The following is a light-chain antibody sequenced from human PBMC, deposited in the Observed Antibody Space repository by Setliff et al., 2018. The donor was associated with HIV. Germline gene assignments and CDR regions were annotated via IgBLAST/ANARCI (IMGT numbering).Light chain of an antibody. Sequence: QSALTQPPSASGPPGQSVTISCTGSSSDIGGYKFVSWYQQHPGKAPKLMIYEVNKRPSGVPDRFSGSKSGNTASLTVSGLQAEDEADYYCSSYAITNTLPFGTGTKGTVL. V-gene: IGLV2-8*01. CDR2: EVN. CDR1: SSDIGGYKF. J-gene: IGLJ1*01. CDR3: SSYAITNTLP.